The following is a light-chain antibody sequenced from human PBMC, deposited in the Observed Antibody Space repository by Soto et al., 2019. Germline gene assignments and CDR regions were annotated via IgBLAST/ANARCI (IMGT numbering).Light chain of an antibody. CDR2: DAS. CDR3: QQRSNWLA. CDR1: QSVSSF. J-gene: IGKJ4*01. V-gene: IGKV3-11*01. Sequence: EIVLTQSPATLSLSPGERATLSCTTSQSVSSFLAWYQQKPGQAPRLLIYDASNRATGIPARFSGSGSGTDFTLTISRLEPEDFAIYYCQQRSNWLAFGGGTKVEIK.